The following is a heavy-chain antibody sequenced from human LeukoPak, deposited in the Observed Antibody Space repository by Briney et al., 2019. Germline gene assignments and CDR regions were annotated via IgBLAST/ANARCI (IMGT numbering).Heavy chain of an antibody. J-gene: IGHJ5*02. D-gene: IGHD2-21*02. CDR3: ARFNSLLLCGGWFAP. V-gene: IGHV4-38-2*02. CDR2: IHHSGDT. CDR1: GFPINGGFY. Sequence: SETLSLTCTVSGFPINGGFYWGWVRQTPGKGLEWIGNIHHSGDTDYNPSLRSRVTISAHSSKNHFTLQLRSVTVADTALYYCARFNSLLLCGGWFAPWGQGTLVTVSS.